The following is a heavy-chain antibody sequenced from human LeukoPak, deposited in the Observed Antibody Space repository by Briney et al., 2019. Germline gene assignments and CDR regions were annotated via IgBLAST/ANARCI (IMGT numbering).Heavy chain of an antibody. CDR3: AKAHTGCGGDCYWWFDP. J-gene: IGHJ5*02. V-gene: IGHV3-30*02. Sequence: GGSLRLSCATSGFTFSTYGMHWVRQAPGKGLEWVAFIHYDGSNQYYADSVKGRFTISRENSKNTLYLQMNSLRAEDTAVYYCAKAHTGCGGDCYWWFDPWGRGTLVTVSS. CDR2: IHYDGSNQ. D-gene: IGHD2-21*01. CDR1: GFTFSTYG.